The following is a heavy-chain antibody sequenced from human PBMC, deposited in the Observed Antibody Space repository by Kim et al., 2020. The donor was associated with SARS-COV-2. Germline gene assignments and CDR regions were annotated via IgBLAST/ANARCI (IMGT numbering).Heavy chain of an antibody. D-gene: IGHD4-17*01. Sequence: ASVKVSCKASGYIFTGYYVHWVRQAPGQGLAWMGWINPNSGGTNSAQKFQGRVTMTRDTSISAAYLELSRLRSDDTALYYCARASDYGDFWYFNLWGRGTLVTVSS. CDR3: ARASDYGDFWYFNL. CDR1: GYIFTGYY. J-gene: IGHJ2*01. CDR2: INPNSGGT. V-gene: IGHV1-2*02.